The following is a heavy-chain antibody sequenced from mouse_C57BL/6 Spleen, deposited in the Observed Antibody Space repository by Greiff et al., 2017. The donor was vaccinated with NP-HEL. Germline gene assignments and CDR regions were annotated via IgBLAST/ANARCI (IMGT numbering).Heavy chain of an antibody. D-gene: IGHD2-3*01. J-gene: IGHJ1*03. V-gene: IGHV1-4*01. Sequence: QVQLQQSGAELARPGASVKMSCKASGYTFTSYTMHWVKQRPGRGLEWIGYINPSSGYTKYNQKFKDKATLTADKSSSTAYMQLSSLTSEDSAVYYCARSGYYDWDFDVWGTGTTVTVSS. CDR1: GYTFTSYT. CDR3: ARSGYYDWDFDV. CDR2: INPSSGYT.